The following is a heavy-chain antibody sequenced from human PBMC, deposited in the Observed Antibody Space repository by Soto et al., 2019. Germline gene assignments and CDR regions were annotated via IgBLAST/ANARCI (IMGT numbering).Heavy chain of an antibody. Sequence: SVKVSCKASGGTFSSYAISWVRQAPGQGLEWMGGIIPIFGTANYAQKFQGRVTITADESTSTAYMELSSLRSEDTAVYYCARGPDYYYDSSGYYYVDYWGQGTLVTVSS. D-gene: IGHD3-22*01. V-gene: IGHV1-69*13. CDR1: GGTFSSYA. CDR2: IIPIFGTA. CDR3: ARGPDYYYDSSGYYYVDY. J-gene: IGHJ4*02.